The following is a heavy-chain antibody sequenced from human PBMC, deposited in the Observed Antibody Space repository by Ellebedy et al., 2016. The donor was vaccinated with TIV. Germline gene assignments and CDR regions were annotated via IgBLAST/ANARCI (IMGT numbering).Heavy chain of an antibody. CDR3: AKDRSKFDY. J-gene: IGHJ4*02. Sequence: MPGGSLRLSCTVSGGSISSYYWTWIRPPPGKGLEWIGYIYYSGSTNYNPSLKSRVTISVDTSKNQFSLKLNSVTAADTAVYYCAKDRSKFDYWGQGSLVTVSS. CDR1: GGSISSYY. V-gene: IGHV4-59*01. CDR2: IYYSGST.